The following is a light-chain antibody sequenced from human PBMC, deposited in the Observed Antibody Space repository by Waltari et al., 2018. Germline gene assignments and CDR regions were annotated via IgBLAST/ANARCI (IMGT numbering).Light chain of an antibody. V-gene: IGKV1-8*01. CDR3: QQYYSYAT. CDR2: AAS. Sequence: AIRMTQSPSSLSASTGDRVTITCRASQGISSYLAWYQQKPGKAPKLQIYAASTLQSGVPSRFSGSGSGTDFTLTISCLQSEDFATYYCQQYYSYATFGGGTKVEIK. J-gene: IGKJ4*01. CDR1: QGISSY.